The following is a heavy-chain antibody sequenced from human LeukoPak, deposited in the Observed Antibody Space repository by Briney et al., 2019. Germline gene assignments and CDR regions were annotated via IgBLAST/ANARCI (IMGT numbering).Heavy chain of an antibody. D-gene: IGHD3-3*01. V-gene: IGHV3-11*04. J-gene: IGHJ1*01. Sequence: PGGSLRLSCAASGFTFSDYYMSWIRQAPGKGLEWVSYISSSGSTIYYADSVKGRFTISRDNSKNTLYLQMNSLRAEDTAVYYCARDRYDFWSGYYSNWGQGTLVTVSS. CDR1: GFTFSDYY. CDR3: ARDRYDFWSGYYSN. CDR2: ISSSGSTI.